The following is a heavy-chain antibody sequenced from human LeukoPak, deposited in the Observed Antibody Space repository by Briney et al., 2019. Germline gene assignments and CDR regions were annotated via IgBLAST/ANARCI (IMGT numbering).Heavy chain of an antibody. V-gene: IGHV3-23*01. CDR2: ISGSGGST. CDR3: AKDQVGARSFGY. Sequence: GGSLRLSCAVSGFTISSYAMSWVRQAPGKGLEWVSAISGSGGSTYYADSVKGRFTISRDNSKNTLYLQMNSLRAEDTAVYYCAKDQVGARSFGYWGQGTLVTVSS. CDR1: GFTISSYA. J-gene: IGHJ4*02. D-gene: IGHD1-26*01.